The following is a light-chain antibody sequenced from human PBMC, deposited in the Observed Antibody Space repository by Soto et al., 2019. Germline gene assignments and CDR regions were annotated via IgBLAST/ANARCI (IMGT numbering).Light chain of an antibody. CDR1: RSNIASNT. V-gene: IGLV1-44*01. Sequence: QSVLTHPPSVSGTPGQSLTISCSGGRSNIASNTVNWYQQLPGTAPKLLLYGNDQRPSGVPGRFSGSKSGTSASLAISGLQSDDEAECFIAAWDDGLSGPMFGGGTKLTVL. J-gene: IGLJ3*02. CDR3: AAWDDGLSGPM. CDR2: GND.